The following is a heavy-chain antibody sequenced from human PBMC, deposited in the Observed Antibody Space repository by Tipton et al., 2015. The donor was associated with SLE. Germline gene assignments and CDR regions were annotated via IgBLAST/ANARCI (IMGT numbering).Heavy chain of an antibody. CDR3: ARRDFWTGYFDY. Sequence: TLSLTCTVSGASITSHYWSWIRQPPGQGLEWIGYIYYSGSTNYHPSLRGRGTISVDASKNQFSLKLNSVTAADTAVYYCARRDFWTGYFDYWGQGTLVTVSS. CDR2: IYYSGST. D-gene: IGHD3/OR15-3a*01. CDR1: GASITSHY. V-gene: IGHV4-59*11. J-gene: IGHJ4*02.